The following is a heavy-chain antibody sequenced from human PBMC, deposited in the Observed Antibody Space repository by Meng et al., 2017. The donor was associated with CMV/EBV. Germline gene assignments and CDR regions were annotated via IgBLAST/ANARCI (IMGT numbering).Heavy chain of an antibody. CDR1: GYTFTGYY. CDR3: ARDPGIAVADDRFDP. CDR2: INPNSGGT. Sequence: QVQPVQSGAEVKKPAASVKVSFKASGYTFTGYYMHWVRQAPGQGLEWMGWINPNSGGTNYAQKFQGRVTMTRDTSISTAYMELSRLRSDDTAVYYCARDPGIAVADDRFDPWGQGTLVTVSS. V-gene: IGHV1-2*02. D-gene: IGHD6-19*01. J-gene: IGHJ5*02.